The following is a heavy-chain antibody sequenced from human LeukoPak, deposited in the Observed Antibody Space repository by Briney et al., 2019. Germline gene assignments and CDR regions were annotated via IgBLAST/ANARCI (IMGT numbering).Heavy chain of an antibody. CDR2: IYYSGST. J-gene: IGHJ4*02. V-gene: IGHV4-59*11. D-gene: IGHD3-3*01. CDR1: GGSISSHY. CDR3: ARVRFLEWPYYFDY. Sequence: SETLSLTCTVSGGSISSHYWSWIRQPPGKGLEWIGYIYYSGSTNYNPSLKSRVTISVDTSKNQFSLKLSSVTAAATAVYYCARVRFLEWPYYFDYWGQGTLVTVSS.